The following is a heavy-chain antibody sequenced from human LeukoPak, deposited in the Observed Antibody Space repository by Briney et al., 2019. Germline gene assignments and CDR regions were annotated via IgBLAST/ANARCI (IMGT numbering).Heavy chain of an antibody. Sequence: PGGSLRLSCVASGIIFSSYSMNWVRQAPGKGLEWVSYISSFSGTINYADSVKGRFTISRDNAKNSLYLQMNSLRAEDTAVYYCARRRDLYSGSYYPFDYWGQGTLVTVSS. CDR2: ISSFSGTI. J-gene: IGHJ4*02. CDR3: ARRRDLYSGSYYPFDY. V-gene: IGHV3-48*01. CDR1: GIIFSSYS. D-gene: IGHD1-26*01.